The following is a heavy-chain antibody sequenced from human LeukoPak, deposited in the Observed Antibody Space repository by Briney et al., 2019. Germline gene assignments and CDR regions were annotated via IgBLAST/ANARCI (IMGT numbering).Heavy chain of an antibody. CDR1: GFTFSDHY. D-gene: IGHD1-7*01. Sequence: GGSLRLSCEVFGFTFSDHYMDWVRQAPGKGLEWVGRARNKPKGYTTVYAASVKGRFTISRDDSKDSLYLQMNSLKTDDTAVYYCATVEGNYGHWGQRTLVTVSS. J-gene: IGHJ4*02. V-gene: IGHV3-72*01. CDR3: ATVEGNYGH. CDR2: ARNKPKGYTT.